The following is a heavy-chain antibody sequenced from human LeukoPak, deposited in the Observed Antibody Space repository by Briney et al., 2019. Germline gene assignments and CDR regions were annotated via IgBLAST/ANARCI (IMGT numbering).Heavy chain of an antibody. CDR3: ARDRGVTVVREHYYYYGMDV. J-gene: IGHJ6*02. Sequence: PSETLSLTCAVYGGSFSGYYWSWIRQPPGKGLEWIGEINHSGSTNYNPSLKSRVTISVDTSKNQFSLKLSSVTAADTAVYYCARDRGVTVVREHYYYYGMDVWGQGTTVTVSS. CDR2: INHSGST. CDR1: GGSFSGYY. V-gene: IGHV4-34*01. D-gene: IGHD3-10*01.